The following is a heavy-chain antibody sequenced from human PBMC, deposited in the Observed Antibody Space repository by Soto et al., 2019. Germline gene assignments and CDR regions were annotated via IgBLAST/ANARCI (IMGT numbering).Heavy chain of an antibody. D-gene: IGHD6-6*01. Sequence: ASVKVSFKASGYTFTSYDINWVRQATGQGLEWMGWMNPNSGNTGYAQKFQGRVTMTRNTSISTAYMELSSLRSEDTAVYYCARLIAARRRFGAEDYWGQGTLVTVSS. CDR3: ARLIAARRRFGAEDY. V-gene: IGHV1-8*01. CDR1: GYTFTSYD. J-gene: IGHJ4*02. CDR2: MNPNSGNT.